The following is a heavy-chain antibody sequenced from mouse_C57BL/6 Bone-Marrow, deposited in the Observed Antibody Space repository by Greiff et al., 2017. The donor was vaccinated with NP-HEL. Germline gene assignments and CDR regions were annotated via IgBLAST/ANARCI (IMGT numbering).Heavy chain of an antibody. J-gene: IGHJ1*03. D-gene: IGHD1-1*01. CDR1: GFNIKDDY. V-gene: IGHV14-4*01. CDR3: TTSYGSSLSYWYFDV. CDR2: IDPENGDT. Sequence: EVKLMESGAELVRPGASVKLSCTASGFNIKDDYMHWVKQRPEQGLEWIGWIDPENGDTEYASKFQGKATITADTSSNTAYLRLSSLTSEDTAVYYCTTSYGSSLSYWYFDVWGTGTTVTVSS.